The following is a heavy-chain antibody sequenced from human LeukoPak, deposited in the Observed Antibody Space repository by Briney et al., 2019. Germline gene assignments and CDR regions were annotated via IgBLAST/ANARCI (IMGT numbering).Heavy chain of an antibody. D-gene: IGHD5-12*01. CDR3: ARRGYSGYDLQYFDS. J-gene: IGHJ4*02. Sequence: GESLKISCKGSGYTFTSYWIARVRQMPGKGLEWVGLIYPTDSDTRYSPSFQGQVTISADKSISTAYLQWNSLKASDTAMYYCARRGYSGYDLQYFDSWGQGTLVTVSS. CDR1: GYTFTSYW. CDR2: IYPTDSDT. V-gene: IGHV5-51*01.